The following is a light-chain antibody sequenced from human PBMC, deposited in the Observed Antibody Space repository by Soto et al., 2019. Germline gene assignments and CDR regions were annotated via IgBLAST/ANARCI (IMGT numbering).Light chain of an antibody. V-gene: IGKV1-27*01. J-gene: IGKJ5*01. Sequence: DIQMTQSPSSLSASVGDRVTITCRASQDISVYLAWYQQKPGKVPKLLIYSASTLQSGVPSRFSGSGSGTDFTLTISSLQPEAVATYYCQKFNTAPLTFGRGTRLEIK. CDR3: QKFNTAPLT. CDR1: QDISVY. CDR2: SAS.